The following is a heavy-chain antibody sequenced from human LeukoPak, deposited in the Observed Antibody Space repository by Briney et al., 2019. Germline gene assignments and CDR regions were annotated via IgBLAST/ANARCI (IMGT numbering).Heavy chain of an antibody. V-gene: IGHV3-48*04. CDR3: AELGITMIGGV. D-gene: IGHD3-10*02. Sequence: GGSLRLSCAASGFTFSSYSMNWVRQAPGKGLEWVSYISSSGSTIYYVDSVKGRFTISRDNAKNSLYLQMNSLRAEDTAVYYCAELGITMIGGVWGKGTTVTISS. CDR1: GFTFSSYS. CDR2: ISSSGSTI. J-gene: IGHJ6*04.